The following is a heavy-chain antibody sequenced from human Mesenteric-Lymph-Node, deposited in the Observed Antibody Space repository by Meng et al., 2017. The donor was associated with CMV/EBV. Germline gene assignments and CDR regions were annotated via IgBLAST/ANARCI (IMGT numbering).Heavy chain of an antibody. J-gene: IGHJ1*01. V-gene: IGHV1-69*01. CDR3: VRGFPYYDIFTQSTTYDDSQD. CDR2: IIPLSHTP. D-gene: IGHD3-9*01. Sequence: FTWVRQSPGQRPQWVGGIIPLSHTPIYAPNFEDRVTISADDSTSTAYMELSSLTSDDTAVYYCVRGFPYYDIFTQSTTYDDSQDWGQGTLVTVS.